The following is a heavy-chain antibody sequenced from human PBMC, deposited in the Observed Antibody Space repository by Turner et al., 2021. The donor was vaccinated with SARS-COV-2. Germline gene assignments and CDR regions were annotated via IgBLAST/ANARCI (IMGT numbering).Heavy chain of an antibody. CDR3: AKDRWYNWNYFDY. J-gene: IGHJ4*02. D-gene: IGHD1-20*01. V-gene: IGHV3-9*01. CDR1: GFTFDDYA. CDR2: ISWNSGSI. Sequence: EVQLVESEGGLVQPGRCPRLSCAASGFTFDDYAMHWVRQAPGKCLEWVSGISWNSGSIGYADSVKGRFTISRDNAKNSLYLQMNSLRAEDTTLYYCAKDRWYNWNYFDYWGQGTLVTVSS.